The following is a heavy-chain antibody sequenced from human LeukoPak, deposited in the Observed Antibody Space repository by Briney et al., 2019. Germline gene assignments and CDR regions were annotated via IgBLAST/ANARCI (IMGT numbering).Heavy chain of an antibody. V-gene: IGHV4-4*02. Sequence: EPSETLSLTCAVSGGSISSSNWWSWVRQPPGKGLEWIGEIYHSGSTNYNPSLKSRVPISVDKSKHQFSLKLSSVTAADTAVYYCARTIYCSSTSCYPGDAFDIWGQGTMVTVSS. D-gene: IGHD2-2*01. CDR2: IYHSGST. CDR1: GGSISSSNW. CDR3: ARTIYCSSTSCYPGDAFDI. J-gene: IGHJ3*02.